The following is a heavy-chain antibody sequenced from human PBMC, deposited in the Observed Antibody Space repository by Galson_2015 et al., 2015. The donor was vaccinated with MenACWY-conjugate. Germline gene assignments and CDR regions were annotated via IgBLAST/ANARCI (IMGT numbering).Heavy chain of an antibody. J-gene: IGHJ4*02. D-gene: IGHD3-10*01. Sequence: SLRLSCAASGFTFSDYYMSWIRQAPGKGLEWVSYISSSSSYTNYADSVKGRFTISRDNAKNSLYLQMNSLRAEDTAVYYCARKTQLYYGSGRPTYYFDYWGQGTLVTVSS. V-gene: IGHV3-11*06. CDR2: ISSSSSYT. CDR1: GFTFSDYY. CDR3: ARKTQLYYGSGRPTYYFDY.